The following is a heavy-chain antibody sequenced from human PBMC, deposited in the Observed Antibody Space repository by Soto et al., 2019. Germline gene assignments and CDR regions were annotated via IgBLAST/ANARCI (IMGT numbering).Heavy chain of an antibody. V-gene: IGHV1-2*02. CDR1: GYSFTGYS. CDR2: INPKSGGT. CDR3: AREVLSRCNFITGKLFDY. D-gene: IGHD1-20*01. J-gene: IGHJ4*02. Sequence: QVQMVQSGAEVKKPGASVKVSCKTSGYSFTGYSVHWVRQAPGHGPEWMGWINPKSGGTKYAQKFQGRVTMTRDTSISTVFMELSRVTSDDTAVYYCAREVLSRCNFITGKLFDYWGQGSLVTVSS.